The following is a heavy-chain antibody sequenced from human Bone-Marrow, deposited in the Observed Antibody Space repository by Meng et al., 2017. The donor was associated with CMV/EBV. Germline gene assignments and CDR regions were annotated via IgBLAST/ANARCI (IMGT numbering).Heavy chain of an antibody. V-gene: IGHV1-18*01. CDR3: ARVEINHSSSWYGDIINYIDY. J-gene: IGHJ4*02. D-gene: IGHD6-13*01. CDR1: GYTFTSYG. CDR2: ISAYNGNT. Sequence: SVKVSCKASGYTFTSYGISWVRQAPGQGLEWMGWISAYNGNTNYAQKLQGRVTMTTDTSTSTAYMELRSLRSDDTAVYSCARVEINHSSSWYGDIINYIDYWGQGTLVTVSS.